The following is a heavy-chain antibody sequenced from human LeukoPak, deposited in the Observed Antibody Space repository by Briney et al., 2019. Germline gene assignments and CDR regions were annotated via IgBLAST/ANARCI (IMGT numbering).Heavy chain of an antibody. CDR1: GFTFSSYS. Sequence: GGSLRLSCAASGFTFSSYSMSWVRQAPGKGLEWVSSISSSSSYIYYADSVKGRFTISRDNAKNSLYLQMNSLRAEDTAVYYCARGAGTTGKDYWGQGTLVTVSS. V-gene: IGHV3-21*01. CDR2: ISSSSSYI. D-gene: IGHD4-17*01. J-gene: IGHJ4*02. CDR3: ARGAGTTGKDY.